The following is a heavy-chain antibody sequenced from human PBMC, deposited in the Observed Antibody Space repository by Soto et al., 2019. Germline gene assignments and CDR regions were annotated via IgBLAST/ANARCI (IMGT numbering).Heavy chain of an antibody. CDR1: GGSISSYY. Sequence: SETLSLTCTVSGGSISSYYWSWIRQPPGKGLEWIGYIYYSGSTNYNPSLKSRVTISVDTSKNQFSLKLSSVTAADTAVYYCARDVDYYYGMDVWGQGTTVTVSS. CDR3: ARDVDYYYGMDV. V-gene: IGHV4-59*01. J-gene: IGHJ6*02. CDR2: IYYSGST.